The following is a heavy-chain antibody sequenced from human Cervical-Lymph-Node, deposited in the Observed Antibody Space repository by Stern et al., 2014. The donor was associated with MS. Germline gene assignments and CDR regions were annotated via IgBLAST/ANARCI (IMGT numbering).Heavy chain of an antibody. Sequence: QLQLQESGPGLVKPSETLSPTCTVSGGSISSYYWSWIRQPTGKGLEWIGYIYYSGSTNYNPSLKSRVTISVDTSKNQFSLKLSSVTAADTAVYYCARDGGGSSSFDYWGQGTLVTVSS. V-gene: IGHV4-59*01. CDR1: GGSISSYY. J-gene: IGHJ4*02. D-gene: IGHD6-6*01. CDR2: IYYSGST. CDR3: ARDGGGSSSFDY.